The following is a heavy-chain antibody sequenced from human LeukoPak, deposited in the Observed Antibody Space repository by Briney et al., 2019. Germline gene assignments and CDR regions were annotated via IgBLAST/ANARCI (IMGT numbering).Heavy chain of an antibody. Sequence: GGSLRLSCAASGFTFSSYAMSWVRQAPGKGLEWVSAISGSGGSTYYADSVKGRFTISRDNSKNTLYLQMNSLRAEDTAVYYCAKVEQQLALGYYYYYMDVWGKGTTVTVS. D-gene: IGHD6-13*01. CDR3: AKVEQQLALGYYYYYMDV. J-gene: IGHJ6*03. CDR1: GFTFSSYA. CDR2: ISGSGGST. V-gene: IGHV3-23*01.